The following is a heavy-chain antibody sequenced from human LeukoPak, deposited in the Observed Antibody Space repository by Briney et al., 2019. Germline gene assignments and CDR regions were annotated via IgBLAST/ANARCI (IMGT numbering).Heavy chain of an antibody. D-gene: IGHD3-10*01. J-gene: IGHJ3*02. CDR1: GFTFSSYS. Sequence: GGSLGLSCAASGFTFSSYSMNWVRQAPGKGLEWVSYISSSSSTIYYADSVKGRFTISRDNAKNSLYLQMNSLRAEDTAVYYCARKWFGELSIDAFDIWGQGTMVTVSS. CDR2: ISSSSSTI. CDR3: ARKWFGELSIDAFDI. V-gene: IGHV3-48*04.